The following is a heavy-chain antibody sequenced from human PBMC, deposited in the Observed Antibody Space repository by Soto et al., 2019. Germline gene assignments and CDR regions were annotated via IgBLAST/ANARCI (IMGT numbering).Heavy chain of an antibody. Sequence: AASVKVSCKASGGTFSSYAISWVRQAPGQGLEWMGGIIPIFGTANYAQKFQGRVTITADKSTSTAYMELSSLRSEDTAVYYCARAEDIVVVPAANYYGMDVWGQGTTVTVSS. J-gene: IGHJ6*02. CDR1: GGTFSSYA. CDR3: ARAEDIVVVPAANYYGMDV. V-gene: IGHV1-69*06. CDR2: IIPIFGTA. D-gene: IGHD2-2*01.